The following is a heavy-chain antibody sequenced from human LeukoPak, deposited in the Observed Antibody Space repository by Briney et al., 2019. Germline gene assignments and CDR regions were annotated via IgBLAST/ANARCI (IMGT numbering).Heavy chain of an antibody. D-gene: IGHD6-19*01. V-gene: IGHV3-53*01. CDR3: AGRRSSGWYAY. CDR2: IYDSGTT. J-gene: IGHJ4*02. CDR1: GFTVSSNY. Sequence: GGSLRLSCATSGFTVSSNYMSWARQAPGKGLEWVSVIYDSGTTYYADSVKGRFLIFRDTSKNTVDLQMNSLRVEDTAVYYCAGRRSSGWYAYWGQGTLVTVSS.